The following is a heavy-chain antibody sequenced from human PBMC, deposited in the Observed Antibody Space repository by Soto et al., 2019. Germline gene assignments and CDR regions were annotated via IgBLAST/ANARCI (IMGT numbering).Heavy chain of an antibody. D-gene: IGHD3-3*01. J-gene: IGHJ4*02. CDR2: ISGSGGST. CDR3: AKDGFWSGYYTDYYFDY. V-gene: IGHV3-23*01. Sequence: GGSLRLSCAASGFTFSSYAMSWVRQAPGKGLEWVSAISGSGGSTYYADSVKGRFTISRDNSKNTLYLQMNSLRAEDTAVYYCAKDGFWSGYYTDYYFDYWGQGTLVTVSS. CDR1: GFTFSSYA.